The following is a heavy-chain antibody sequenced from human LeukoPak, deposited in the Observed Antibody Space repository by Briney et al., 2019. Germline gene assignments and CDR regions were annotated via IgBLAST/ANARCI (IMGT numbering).Heavy chain of an antibody. CDR1: GYTFTGYY. D-gene: IGHD3-22*01. Sequence: ASVKVSCKASGYTFTGYYMHWVRQAPGQGLEWMGWINPNSGGTNYAQKFQGRVTMTRDTSISTAYMELSRLRSDDTAVYYCARSYYDSSGYYYNLFDYWGQGTLVTVSS. CDR2: INPNSGGT. V-gene: IGHV1-2*02. CDR3: ARSYYDSSGYYYNLFDY. J-gene: IGHJ4*02.